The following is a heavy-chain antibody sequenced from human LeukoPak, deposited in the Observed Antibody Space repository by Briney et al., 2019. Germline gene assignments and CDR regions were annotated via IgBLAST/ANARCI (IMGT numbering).Heavy chain of an antibody. V-gene: IGHV3-21*05. CDR1: GFTLSGYG. J-gene: IGHJ6*03. D-gene: IGHD4-17*01. Sequence: GGSLRLSCAASGFTLSGYGMNWVRQAPGKGLEWVSYISSSSDIYYADSVRGRFSISRDNAKNSLYLQMNSLRAEDTAVYYCARRVTTRRGGYYYYYMDVWGKGTTVTISS. CDR3: ARRVTTRRGGYYYYYMDV. CDR2: ISSSSDI.